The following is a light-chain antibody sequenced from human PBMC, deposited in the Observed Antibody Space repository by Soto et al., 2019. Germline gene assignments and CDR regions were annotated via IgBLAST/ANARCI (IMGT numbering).Light chain of an antibody. CDR2: WAS. CDR3: QQYYNTPQT. J-gene: IGKJ4*01. Sequence: DIVMTQSPDSLAVSLGESATINCKSSQTVLYSSNNKNYFAWYQHKPGQPPKLLIYWASTRESGVPDRFSGSGSGTDFTLTISSLQAEDVAVYYCQQYYNTPQTFGGGTKVEIK. V-gene: IGKV4-1*01. CDR1: QTVLYSSNNKNY.